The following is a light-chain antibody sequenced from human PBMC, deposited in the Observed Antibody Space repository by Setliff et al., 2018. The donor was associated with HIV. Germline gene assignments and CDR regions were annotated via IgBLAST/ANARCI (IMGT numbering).Light chain of an antibody. CDR1: SSDIGTYNY. J-gene: IGLJ3*02. CDR2: EVS. CDR3: SSSTSSNLGM. Sequence: QSVLTQPASVSGSPGQSVTISCTGTSSDIGTYNYVSWYQQHPGKAPKLMIHEVSNRPSGVSNRLSGSKSGNTASLTISGLQAEDEADYYCSSSTSSNLGMFGGGTKVTVL. V-gene: IGLV2-14*01.